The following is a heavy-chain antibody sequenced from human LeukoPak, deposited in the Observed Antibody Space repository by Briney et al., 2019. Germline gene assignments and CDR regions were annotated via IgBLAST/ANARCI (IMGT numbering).Heavy chain of an antibody. CDR2: MNSNSGNT. CDR1: GYTFTSYD. Sequence: GASVKVSCKASGYTFTSYDINWVRQATGQGLEWMGSMNSNSGNTGYAQKFRGRVTMTRDTSISTAYMELSRLRSDDTAVYYCATSIGDVEMATFDYWGQGTLVTVSS. V-gene: IGHV1-8*02. D-gene: IGHD5-24*01. J-gene: IGHJ4*02. CDR3: ATSIGDVEMATFDY.